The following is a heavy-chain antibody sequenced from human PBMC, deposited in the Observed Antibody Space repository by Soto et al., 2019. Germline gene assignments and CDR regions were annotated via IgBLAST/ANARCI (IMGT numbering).Heavy chain of an antibody. V-gene: IGHV1-69*01. CDR3: ARDRPNKQWLDRVDPYYFGY. J-gene: IGHJ4*02. CDR1: GGTFSSYA. CDR2: IIPIFGTA. Sequence: QVQLVQSGAEVKKPGSSVKVSCKASGGTFSSYAISWVRQAPGQGLEWRGGIIPIFGTANYAQKFQGRVKITADESPSTAYMELSSLRSEETAVYYCARDRPNKQWLDRVDPYYFGYWGQGTLVTVSS. D-gene: IGHD6-19*01.